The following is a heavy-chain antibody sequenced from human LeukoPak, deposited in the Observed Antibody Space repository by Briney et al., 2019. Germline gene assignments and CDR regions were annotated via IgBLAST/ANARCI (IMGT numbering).Heavy chain of an antibody. CDR1: RFTFSSYS. D-gene: IGHD3-9*01. CDR3: AKEGGRAYYDILTGYSNWFDP. Sequence: PGGSLRLSCAASRFTFSSYSMNWVRQAPGKGLEWVSYISSSSSTIYYADSVKGRFTISRDNAKNSLYLQMNSLRAEDTALYYCAKEGGRAYYDILTGYSNWFDPWGQGTLVTVSS. V-gene: IGHV3-48*01. CDR2: ISSSSSTI. J-gene: IGHJ5*02.